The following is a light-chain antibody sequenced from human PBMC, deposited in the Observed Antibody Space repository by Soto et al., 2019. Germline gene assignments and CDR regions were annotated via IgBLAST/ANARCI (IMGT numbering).Light chain of an antibody. CDR2: DAS. J-gene: IGKJ5*01. CDR3: QQYGSSPPIT. Sequence: DIVLTQSPGTLSLSPGERATLSCRASQSLSTGYLAWYLQKPGQGPRLLIYDASTRATGIPDRFSGSGSGTDFTLIISRLEPEDSAVYFCQQYGSSPPITFGQGTRLEIK. V-gene: IGKV3-20*01. CDR1: QSLSTGY.